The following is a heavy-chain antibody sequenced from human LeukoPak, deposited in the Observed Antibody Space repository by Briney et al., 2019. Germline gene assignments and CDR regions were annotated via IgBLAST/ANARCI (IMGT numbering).Heavy chain of an antibody. CDR3: ARLGDCSSTSCYSVNYYYYYGMDV. CDR1: GYSFTSYW. J-gene: IGHJ6*02. CDR2: IYPGDSDT. V-gene: IGHV5-51*01. Sequence: KCGESLKVSCKGSGYSFTSYWIGWVRQMPGKGLEWMGIIYPGDSDTGYSPSFQGQVTISADKSISTAYLQWSSLKASDTAMYYCARLGDCSSTSCYSVNYYYYYGMDVWGQGTTVTVSS. D-gene: IGHD2-2*01.